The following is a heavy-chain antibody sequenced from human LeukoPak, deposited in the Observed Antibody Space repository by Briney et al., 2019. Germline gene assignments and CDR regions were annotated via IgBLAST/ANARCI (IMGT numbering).Heavy chain of an antibody. V-gene: IGHV4-34*01. J-gene: IGHJ5*02. CDR2: INHSGST. Sequence: SETLSLTCAVYGGSFSGYYWSWIRQPPGKGLEWIGEINHSGSTNYNPSLKSRVTISVDRSKNQFSLKLSSVTAADTAVYYCARELQGFWFDPWGQGTLVTVSS. CDR1: GGSFSGYY. CDR3: ARELQGFWFDP.